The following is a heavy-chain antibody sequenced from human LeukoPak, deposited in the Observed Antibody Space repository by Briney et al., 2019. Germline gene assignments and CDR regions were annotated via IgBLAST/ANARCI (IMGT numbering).Heavy chain of an antibody. CDR3: AKGRTGFSYGYGIDY. Sequence: GGSLRLSCAASGFTFSSYSMDWVRQAPGKGLEWISYISSGSSAIFYADSVKGRFTISRDNSKNTLYLQMNSLRAEDAAIYYCAKGRTGFSYGYGIDYWGQGTLVTVSS. CDR1: GFTFSSYS. CDR2: ISSGSSAI. V-gene: IGHV3-48*01. D-gene: IGHD5-18*01. J-gene: IGHJ4*02.